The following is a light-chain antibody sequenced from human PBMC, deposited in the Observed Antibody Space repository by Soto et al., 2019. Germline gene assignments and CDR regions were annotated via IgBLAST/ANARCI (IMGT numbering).Light chain of an antibody. J-gene: IGLJ1*01. Sequence: QSALTQPASVSGSPGQSITISCTGTSSDVGGYNYVSWYQQHPGKAPQLMIYEVSNRPSGVSNRFSGSKSGNTASLTISGLQAEDEADYYCSSYTRSSTLYVFGTGTKLTVL. CDR2: EVS. V-gene: IGLV2-14*01. CDR3: SSYTRSSTLYV. CDR1: SSDVGGYNY.